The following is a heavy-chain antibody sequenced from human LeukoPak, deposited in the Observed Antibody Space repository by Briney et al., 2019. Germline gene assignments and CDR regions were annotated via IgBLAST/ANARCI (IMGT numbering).Heavy chain of an antibody. V-gene: IGHV3-30*02. Sequence: GGSLRLSCAASGFTFSSYGMHWVRQAPGKGLEWVAFIRYDGSNKYYADSVKGRFTISRDNSKNTLYLQMNSLRAEDTAVYYCARDASTVTTYYYYYGMDVWGQGTTVTVSS. J-gene: IGHJ6*02. CDR3: ARDASTVTTYYYYYGMDV. D-gene: IGHD4-17*01. CDR1: GFTFSSYG. CDR2: IRYDGSNK.